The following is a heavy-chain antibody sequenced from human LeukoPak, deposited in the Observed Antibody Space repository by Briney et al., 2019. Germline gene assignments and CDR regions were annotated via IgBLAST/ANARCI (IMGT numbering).Heavy chain of an antibody. V-gene: IGHV4-4*07. CDR1: GASITSYH. J-gene: IGHJ4*02. CDR2: MFYSGNT. CDR3: ARFMIVPDFDY. Sequence: PSETLSLTYTVSGASITSYHWSWIRQPAGKGLEWIGRMFYSGNTDYNPSLKSRLTMSIDTSKNQFSLKLSSVTAADTAVYYCARFMIVPDFDYWGQGTLVTVSS. D-gene: IGHD3-22*01.